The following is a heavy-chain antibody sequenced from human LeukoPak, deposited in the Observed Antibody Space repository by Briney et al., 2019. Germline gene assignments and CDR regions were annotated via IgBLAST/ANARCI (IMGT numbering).Heavy chain of an antibody. D-gene: IGHD3-22*01. J-gene: IGHJ4*02. CDR2: IVVGSGNT. V-gene: IGHV1-58*02. Sequence: SVKVSCKASGFTFTSSAMQRVRQARGQRLEWIGWIVVGSGNTNYAQKFQERVTITRDMSTSTAYMELTSLRSEDTAVYYCAADLNYYDSSGSGDYRGLGTLVTVSS. CDR3: AADLNYYDSSGSGDY. CDR1: GFTFTSSA.